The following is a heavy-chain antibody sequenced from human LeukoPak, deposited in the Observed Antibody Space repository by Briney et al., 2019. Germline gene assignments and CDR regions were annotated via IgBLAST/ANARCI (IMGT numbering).Heavy chain of an antibody. CDR1: RGSISGYS. J-gene: IGHJ5*02. V-gene: IGHV4-59*01. D-gene: IGHD4/OR15-4a*01. Sequence: PSETLSLTCTVSRGSISGYSWSWIRQSPGVGLEWIGYIYYSGDTAYNPSLRSRVTLSVDMSKNQFSLQLRSVTTADTAVYYCVRGPYGASISKWFDPWGQGTQVIVSP. CDR2: IYYSGDT. CDR3: VRGPYGASISKWFDP.